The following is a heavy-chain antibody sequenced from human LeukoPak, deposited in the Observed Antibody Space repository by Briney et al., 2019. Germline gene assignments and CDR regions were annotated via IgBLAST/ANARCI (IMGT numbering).Heavy chain of an antibody. D-gene: IGHD6-19*01. CDR2: ISSSSSYI. V-gene: IGHV3-21*04. CDR1: GFTFSSYS. Sequence: PGGSLRLSCAASGFTFSSYSMNWVRQAPGKGLEWVSSISSSSSYIYYADSVKGRFTISRDNSKNTLYLQMNSLRAEDTAVYYCAKTYSSGWYDFDYWGQGTLVTVSS. J-gene: IGHJ4*02. CDR3: AKTYSSGWYDFDY.